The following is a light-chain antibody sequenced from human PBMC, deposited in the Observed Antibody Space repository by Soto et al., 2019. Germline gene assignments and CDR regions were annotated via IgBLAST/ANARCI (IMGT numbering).Light chain of an antibody. CDR2: DVS. Sequence: QSALTQPASVSGSPGQSITISCTGTSSDVGGYNYVSWYQHHPGKAPKLMIYDVSNRPSGVSNRFSGSKSGNTASLTISGLQAEDEADSYCSSYTSSSTVLFGGGTKLTVL. V-gene: IGLV2-14*03. CDR3: SSYTSSSTVL. CDR1: SSDVGGYNY. J-gene: IGLJ2*01.